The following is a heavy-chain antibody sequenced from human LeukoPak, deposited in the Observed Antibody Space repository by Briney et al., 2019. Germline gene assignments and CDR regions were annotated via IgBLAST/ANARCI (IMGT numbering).Heavy chain of an antibody. Sequence: SVKVSCKASGGTFSSYAISWVRQAPGQGLEWMGGIIPIFGTANYAQKFQGRVTITADESTSTAYMELSSLRSEDTAVYYCARGYSGSYPFDYWGQGTPVTVSS. D-gene: IGHD1-26*01. CDR2: IIPIFGTA. CDR1: GGTFSSYA. CDR3: ARGYSGSYPFDY. J-gene: IGHJ4*02. V-gene: IGHV1-69*13.